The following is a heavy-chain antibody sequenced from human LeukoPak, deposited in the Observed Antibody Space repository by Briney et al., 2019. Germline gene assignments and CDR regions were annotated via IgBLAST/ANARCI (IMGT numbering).Heavy chain of an antibody. J-gene: IGHJ3*02. D-gene: IGHD2/OR15-2a*01. CDR3: AKNSPLSASDI. V-gene: IGHV4-4*02. CDR1: GGSISSSNW. CDR2: IYHSGST. Sequence: PSETLSLTCSVSGGSISSSNWWSWVRQPPEKGLEWIGEIYHSGSTNYNPSLKSRVTISIDKSKNQFSLKLTSVTAADTAVYYCAKNSPLSASDIWGQGTTVTVSS.